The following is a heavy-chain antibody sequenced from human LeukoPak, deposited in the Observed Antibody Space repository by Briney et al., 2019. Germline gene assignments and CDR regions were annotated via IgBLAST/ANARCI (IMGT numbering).Heavy chain of an antibody. CDR3: AREVTAYYFDY. Sequence: GASVKVSCKASGGTFSSYAISWVRQAPGQGLEWMGGIIHIFGTANYAQKFQGRVTITADESTSTAYMELSSLRSEDTAVYYCAREVTAYYFDYWGQGTLVTVSS. CDR2: IIHIFGTA. V-gene: IGHV1-69*13. D-gene: IGHD2-21*02. J-gene: IGHJ4*02. CDR1: GGTFSSYA.